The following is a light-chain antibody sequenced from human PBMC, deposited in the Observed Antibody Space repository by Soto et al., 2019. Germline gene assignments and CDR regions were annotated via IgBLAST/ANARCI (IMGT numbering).Light chain of an antibody. Sequence: QSVLTQPPSVSEAPRQRVTISCSGSSSNFGNNAVNWYQQLPGKAPKLLIYYDDLLPSGVSDRFSGSKSGTSASLAISGLQSEDEADYYCAAWDDSLNGPFVFGTGTKVTVL. V-gene: IGLV1-36*01. CDR3: AAWDDSLNGPFV. J-gene: IGLJ1*01. CDR2: YDD. CDR1: SSNFGNNA.